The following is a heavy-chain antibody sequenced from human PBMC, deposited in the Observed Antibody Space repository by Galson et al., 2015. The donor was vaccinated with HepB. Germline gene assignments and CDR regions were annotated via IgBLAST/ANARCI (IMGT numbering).Heavy chain of an antibody. D-gene: IGHD3-16*02. J-gene: IGHJ3*02. CDR3: ARERFDSVWGGYRYAFNI. Sequence: SVKVSCKASGGIFNTYGLSWVRQAPGQGLEWMGGIIPMFGTANYARKFQGRVTITADESTTTAYMELSSLRSEDTAVYYCARERFDSVWGGYRYAFNIWGQGTMVTISS. CDR1: GGIFNTYG. V-gene: IGHV1-69*13. CDR2: IIPMFGTA.